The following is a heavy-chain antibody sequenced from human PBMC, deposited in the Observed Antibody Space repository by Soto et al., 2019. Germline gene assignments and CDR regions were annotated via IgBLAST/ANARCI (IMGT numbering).Heavy chain of an antibody. J-gene: IGHJ4*02. Sequence: GGSLRLSCAASGFSFGSYALSWVRQAPGKGLEWVSTISGSDGKTLYADSVKGRFSISRDTSQSTLYLQMNSLRADDTAMYYCARWSYLDYWGQGTRVTVSS. D-gene: IGHD3-3*01. CDR2: ISGSDGKT. CDR1: GFSFGSYA. CDR3: ARWSYLDY. V-gene: IGHV3-23*01.